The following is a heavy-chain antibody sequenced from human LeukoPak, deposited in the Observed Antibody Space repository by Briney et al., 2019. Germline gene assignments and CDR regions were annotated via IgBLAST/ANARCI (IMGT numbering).Heavy chain of an antibody. J-gene: IGHJ3*02. CDR2: IKQDESEK. D-gene: IGHD2-2*01. CDR3: ATGYCSSTSCYNDAFDI. Sequence: GGSLRLSCTASGFSFSNYWMSWVRQAPGKGLEWVASIKQDESEKYYVDSVKGRFTTSRDNAKNSLYLQMNSLRDEDTAVYYCATGYCSSTSCYNDAFDIWGQGTMVTVSS. CDR1: GFSFSNYW. V-gene: IGHV3-7*01.